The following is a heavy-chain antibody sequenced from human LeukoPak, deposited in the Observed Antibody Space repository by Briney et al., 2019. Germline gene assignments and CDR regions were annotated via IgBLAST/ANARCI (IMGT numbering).Heavy chain of an antibody. CDR2: ISGSGGST. D-gene: IGHD6-19*01. CDR1: GFTFSSYA. Sequence: PGGSLRLSCAASGFTFSSYAMSWVRQAPGKGLEWVSAISGSGGSTYYADSVKGRFTISRDNSKNTLYLQMNSLRAEDTAVYYCATLSGPYSSGSRGNDYWDQGTLVTVSS. J-gene: IGHJ4*02. CDR3: ATLSGPYSSGSRGNDY. V-gene: IGHV3-23*01.